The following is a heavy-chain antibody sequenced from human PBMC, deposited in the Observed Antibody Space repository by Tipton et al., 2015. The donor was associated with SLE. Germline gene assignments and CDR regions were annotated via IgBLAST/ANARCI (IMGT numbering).Heavy chain of an antibody. CDR1: TDTFTNYY. V-gene: IGHV1-46*01. CDR2: IKPIGGSP. CDR3: ARRIISATFYYFDS. Sequence: QSGAEVKKPGASVRVSCQASTDTFTNYYIHWVRQAPGQGLEWMGMIKPIGGSPNYAQRFPGRITMTSDTSTNTVYLDVGSLRSDDTAVYYCARRIISATFYYFDSWGQGTLVTVSS. J-gene: IGHJ4*02. D-gene: IGHD1-1*01.